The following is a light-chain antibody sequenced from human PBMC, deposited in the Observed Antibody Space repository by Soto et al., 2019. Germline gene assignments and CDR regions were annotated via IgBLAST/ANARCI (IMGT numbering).Light chain of an antibody. CDR3: CSYAGSDTMI. CDR1: SSNVGSYNL. V-gene: IGLV2-23*01. CDR2: EAS. J-gene: IGLJ2*01. Sequence: QSVLTQPASVSGSPGQSITISCTGTSSNVGSYNLVSWYQQHPGEAPKLMIYEASKRSSGVSNRFSGSKSGNTASLTISGLQAEDEADYYCCSYAGSDTMIFGGGTKLTVL.